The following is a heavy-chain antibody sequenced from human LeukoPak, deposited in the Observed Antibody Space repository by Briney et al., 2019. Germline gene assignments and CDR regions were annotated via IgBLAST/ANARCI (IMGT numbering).Heavy chain of an antibody. J-gene: IGHJ5*02. D-gene: IGHD3-10*01. CDR3: ASQSSSYYYGSGSYYRPFDP. CDR2: IYYSGST. CDR1: GGSISRNNYY. Sequence: SETLSLTCTVSGGSISRNNYYWGWIRQPPGKGLEWIGSIYYSGSTYYSPTLKSRVTISVDPSRNQFTLKLSSVTAADTAVYYCASQSSSYYYGSGSYYRPFDPWGQGTLVTVSS. V-gene: IGHV4-39*01.